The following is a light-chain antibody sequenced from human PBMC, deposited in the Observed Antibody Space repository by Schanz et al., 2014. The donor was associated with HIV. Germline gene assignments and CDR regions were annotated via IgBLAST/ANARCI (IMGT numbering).Light chain of an antibody. Sequence: EIGLTQSPGTLSLSPGEGGTLSCRASQSVSSSYLAWYQQKPGQAPRLLIYGASSRASGIPDRFSGSGSGTDFTLTISSLRSEDFASYYCQQYNDWPPITFGQGTRLEIK. CDR3: QQYNDWPPIT. CDR2: GAS. V-gene: IGKV3-20*01. J-gene: IGKJ5*01. CDR1: QSVSSSY.